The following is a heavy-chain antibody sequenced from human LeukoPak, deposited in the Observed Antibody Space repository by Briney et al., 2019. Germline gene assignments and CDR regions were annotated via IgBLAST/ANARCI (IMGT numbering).Heavy chain of an antibody. D-gene: IGHD4-17*01. J-gene: IGHJ4*02. CDR3: ARDTTVTTLPYYFDY. CDR2: IDYSGSTI. Sequence: GGSLRLSCAASGFTFSTYEMNWVRQAPGKGLEWISYIDYSGSTIYYADSVKGRFTISRDNAKNSLYLQMNSLRAEDTAVYYCARDTTVTTLPYYFDYWGQGTLVSVSS. V-gene: IGHV3-48*03. CDR1: GFTFSTYE.